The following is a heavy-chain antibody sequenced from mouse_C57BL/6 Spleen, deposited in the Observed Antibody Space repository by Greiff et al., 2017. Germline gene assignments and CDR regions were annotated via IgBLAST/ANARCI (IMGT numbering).Heavy chain of an antibody. CDR2: IDPSDSYP. J-gene: IGHJ3*01. V-gene: IGHV1-69*01. D-gene: IGHD2-5*01. CDR1: GYTFTSSW. Sequence: QVQLQQPGAELVMPGASVKLSCKASGYTFTSSWMHWVKQRPGQGLEWIGEIDPSDSYPNSNQKLKGKSTLTVDKSSSTAYMQLSSLTSEDSAVYYCARAEGYKSNYSWFAYWGQGTLVTVSA. CDR3: ARAEGYKSNYSWFAY.